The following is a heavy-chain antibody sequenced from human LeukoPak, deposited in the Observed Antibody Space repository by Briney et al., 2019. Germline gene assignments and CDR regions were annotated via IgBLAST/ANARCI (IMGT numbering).Heavy chain of an antibody. CDR1: GFIFSNYW. Sequence: GGSLRLSCAASGFIFSNYWMSWVRQAPGKGLEWVSVIYSGGSTYYADSVKGRFTVSRDNSKNTLYLQMNSLRAEDTAVYYCARYTVTTGLYYFDYWGQGTLVTVSS. CDR3: ARYTVTTGLYYFDY. CDR2: IYSGGST. D-gene: IGHD4-17*01. J-gene: IGHJ4*02. V-gene: IGHV3-53*01.